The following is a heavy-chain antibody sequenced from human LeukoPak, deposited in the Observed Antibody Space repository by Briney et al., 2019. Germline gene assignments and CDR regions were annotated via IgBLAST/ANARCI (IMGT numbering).Heavy chain of an antibody. D-gene: IGHD5-12*01. V-gene: IGHV3-23*01. CDR1: GFTFSSYA. CDR3: AKKGFRGYSSYDYPFDY. Sequence: GGSLRLSCAASGFTFSSYAMSWVRQAPGKGLEWVSAISDSGGSTYYADSVKGRFTISRDNSKNTLYLQMNSLRAEDTAVYYCAKKGFRGYSSYDYPFDYWGQGTLVTVSS. CDR2: ISDSGGST. J-gene: IGHJ4*02.